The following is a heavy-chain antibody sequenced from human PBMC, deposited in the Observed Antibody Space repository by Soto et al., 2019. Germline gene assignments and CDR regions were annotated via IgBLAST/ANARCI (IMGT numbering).Heavy chain of an antibody. J-gene: IGHJ4*02. D-gene: IGHD3-22*01. CDR2: IKQDGSEK. Sequence: EVQLVESGGGLVQPGGSLRLSCAASGFTFSSYWMSWVRQAPGKGLEWVANIKQDGSEKYYVDSVKGRFTISRDNAKNSLYLQMNSLRAEDTAVYYCARDLADYRGIVVDVYYFDYWGQGTLVTVSS. CDR1: GFTFSSYW. CDR3: ARDLADYRGIVVDVYYFDY. V-gene: IGHV3-7*01.